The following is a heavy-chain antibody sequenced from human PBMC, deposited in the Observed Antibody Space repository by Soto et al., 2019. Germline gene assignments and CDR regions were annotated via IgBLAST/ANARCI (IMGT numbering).Heavy chain of an antibody. CDR1: GGSIISGY. J-gene: IGHJ4*02. CDR2: ISYSGTT. V-gene: IGHV4-59*01. D-gene: IGHD2-15*01. CDR3: AGLRRYAGSPIDY. Sequence: PSETLSLTCTVSGGSIISGYWSWIRQPPGKGLEWIGYISYSGTTNYNHSLKSRVTMSVDTPKNQFSLRPSSVTTADTAVYYCAGLRRYAGSPIDYWGQGSLVTVSS.